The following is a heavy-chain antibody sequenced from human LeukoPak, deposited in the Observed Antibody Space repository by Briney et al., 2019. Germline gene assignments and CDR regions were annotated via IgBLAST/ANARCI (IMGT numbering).Heavy chain of an antibody. CDR1: GYTFTSYY. V-gene: IGHV1-46*01. CDR2: INPSGGST. D-gene: IGHD3-22*01. J-gene: IGHJ4*02. CDR3: ARDYYDSSGYYAPDY. Sequence: ASVKVSCKASGYTFTSYYMHWVRQAPGQGLEWMGIINPSGGSTSYAQKFQGRVTITADESTSTAYMELSSLRSEDTAVYYCARDYYDSSGYYAPDYWGQGTLVTVSS.